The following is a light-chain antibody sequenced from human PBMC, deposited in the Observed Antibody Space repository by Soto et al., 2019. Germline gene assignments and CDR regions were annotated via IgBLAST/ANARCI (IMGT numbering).Light chain of an antibody. V-gene: IGKV3-15*01. J-gene: IGKJ5*01. CDR3: QQYNNWPPIT. Sequence: VLTQFPGTLSLSPGERATLSCRASQSVISDYLAWYQQKPGQAPRLLISGASTRATGIPARFSGSGSGTEFTLTISSLQSEDFAVYYCQQYNNWPPITFGQGTRLEIK. CDR2: GAS. CDR1: QSVISDY.